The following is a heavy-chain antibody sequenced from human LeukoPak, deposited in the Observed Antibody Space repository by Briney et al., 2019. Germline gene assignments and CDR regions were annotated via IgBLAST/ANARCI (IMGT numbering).Heavy chain of an antibody. J-gene: IGHJ5*02. CDR1: GGSISSGSYY. Sequence: NPSETLSLTCTVSGGSISSGSYYWSWIRQPAGKGLEWIGRIYTSGSTNYNPSLKSRVTISVDTSKNQFSLKLSSVTAADTAVYYCARAGYCSSTSCYRYWFDPWGQGTLVTVSS. V-gene: IGHV4-61*02. CDR3: ARAGYCSSTSCYRYWFDP. CDR2: IYTSGST. D-gene: IGHD2-2*02.